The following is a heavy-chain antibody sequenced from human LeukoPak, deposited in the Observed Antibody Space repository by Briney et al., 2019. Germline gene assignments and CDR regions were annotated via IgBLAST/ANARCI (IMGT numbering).Heavy chain of an antibody. CDR3: ARDHIFIAAAGTGY. D-gene: IGHD6-13*01. Sequence: SVKVSCKASRGTFSSYAISWVRQAPGQGLEWMGRIIPILGIANYAQKFQGRVTITADKSTSTAYMELSSLRSEDTAVYYCARDHIFIAAAGTGYSGQGTLVTVSS. CDR1: RGTFSSYA. J-gene: IGHJ4*02. CDR2: IIPILGIA. V-gene: IGHV1-69*04.